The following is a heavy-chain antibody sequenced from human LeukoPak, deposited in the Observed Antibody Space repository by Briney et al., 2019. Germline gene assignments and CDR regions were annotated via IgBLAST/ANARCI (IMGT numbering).Heavy chain of an antibody. CDR3: ARGGRYSSGWNPRSKYYFDY. CDR1: GFTFSSYG. D-gene: IGHD6-19*01. J-gene: IGHJ4*02. CDR2: IWYDGSNK. Sequence: PGGSLRLSCAASGFTFSSYGMHWVRQAPGKGLEWVAVIWYDGSNKYYADSVKGRFTISRDNSKNTLYLQMNSLRAEDTAVYYCARGGRYSSGWNPRSKYYFDYWGQGTLVTVSS. V-gene: IGHV3-33*01.